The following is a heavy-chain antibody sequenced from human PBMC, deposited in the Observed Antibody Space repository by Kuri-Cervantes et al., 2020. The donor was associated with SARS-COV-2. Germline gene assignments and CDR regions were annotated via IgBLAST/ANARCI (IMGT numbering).Heavy chain of an antibody. J-gene: IGHJ3*02. CDR3: ARAGVAGTYVGNDAFDI. CDR2: ISSSSSYI. D-gene: IGHD6-19*01. Sequence: GGSLRLSCAASGFTFSSYSMNWVRQAPGKGLEWVSSISSSSSYIYYADSVKGRFTISRDNAKNSLYLQMNSLRAEDTAVYYCARAGVAGTYVGNDAFDIWGQGTMVTDSS. CDR1: GFTFSSYS. V-gene: IGHV3-21*01.